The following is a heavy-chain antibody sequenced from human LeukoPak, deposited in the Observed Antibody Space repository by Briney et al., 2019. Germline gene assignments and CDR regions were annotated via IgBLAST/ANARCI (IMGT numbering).Heavy chain of an antibody. V-gene: IGHV3-74*01. Sequence: PGGSLRLSCAASGFTFSSYWMHWVRQAPGKGLVWVSRINRDGSGTSYADSVKGRFTISSENAKNTLYLQMNSLRAEDTAVYYCASDRTYGMDVWGQGTTVTVS. CDR3: ASDRTYGMDV. CDR2: INRDGSGT. CDR1: GFTFSSYW. J-gene: IGHJ6*02.